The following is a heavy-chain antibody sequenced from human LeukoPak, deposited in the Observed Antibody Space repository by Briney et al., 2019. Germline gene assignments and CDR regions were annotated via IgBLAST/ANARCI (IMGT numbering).Heavy chain of an antibody. J-gene: IGHJ4*02. D-gene: IGHD2-21*01. V-gene: IGHV3-48*01. CDR2: ISSSSSTI. CDR1: GFTFSSYS. CDR3: ARDPLSDGYFDY. Sequence: GGSLRLSCAASGFTFSSYSMNWVRQAPGKGLEWVSSISSSSSTIYYADSVKGRFTISRDNAKNSLYLQMNSLRAEDTAVYYCARDPLSDGYFDYWGQGTLVTVSS.